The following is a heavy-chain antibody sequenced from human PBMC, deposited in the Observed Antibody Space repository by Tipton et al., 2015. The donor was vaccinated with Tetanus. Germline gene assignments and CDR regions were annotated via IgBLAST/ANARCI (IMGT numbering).Heavy chain of an antibody. J-gene: IGHJ4*02. Sequence: SLRLSCAASGFIFSSYGIHWVRQAPGKGLEWVAVSWYDGTDTYYADAVKGRFTISRDNSKNTLYLQMNSLRAEDTAAYYCAREADCSGGSCFSGDFDNWGQGTQVTVSS. CDR1: GFIFSSYG. D-gene: IGHD2-15*01. V-gene: IGHV3-33*01. CDR2: SWYDGTDT. CDR3: AREADCSGGSCFSGDFDN.